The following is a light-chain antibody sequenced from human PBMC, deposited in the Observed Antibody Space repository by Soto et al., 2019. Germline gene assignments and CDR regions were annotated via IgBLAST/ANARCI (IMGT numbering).Light chain of an antibody. CDR2: SNN. CDR3: SSYAGSNNLV. J-gene: IGLJ1*01. CDR1: SSNIGSNT. Sequence: QSVLTQPPSASGTPGQRVTISCSGSSSNIGSNTVNWYQQLPGTAPKLLIYSNNKRPSEVPDRFSASKSGNTASLTVSGLQAEDEADYYCSSYAGSNNLVFGTGTKVTLL. V-gene: IGLV1-44*01.